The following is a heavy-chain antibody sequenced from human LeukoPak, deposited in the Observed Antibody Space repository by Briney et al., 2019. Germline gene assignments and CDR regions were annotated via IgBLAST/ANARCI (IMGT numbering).Heavy chain of an antibody. Sequence: GGSLRLSCAASGFTFSSYWMSWVRQAPGKGLEWVANIRQSGSEKYYVDSVKGRFTISRDNAKNSLYLQMNSLRAEDTAVYYCARDVYYGSGSPRLDYWGQGTLVTVSS. D-gene: IGHD3-10*01. CDR2: IRQSGSEK. CDR1: GFTFSSYW. CDR3: ARDVYYGSGSPRLDY. V-gene: IGHV3-7*01. J-gene: IGHJ4*02.